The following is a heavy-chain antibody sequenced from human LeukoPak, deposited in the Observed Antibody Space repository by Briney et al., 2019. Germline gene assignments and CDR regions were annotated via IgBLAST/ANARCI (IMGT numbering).Heavy chain of an antibody. Sequence: ASVKVSCKASGYTFTSYGISWVRQAPGQGLEWMGWISAYNGYTNYAQKLQGRVTMTTDTSTSTAYMELRSLRSDDTAVYYCARVTIFGVVTPPDYWGQGTLVTVSS. V-gene: IGHV1-18*01. CDR2: ISAYNGYT. D-gene: IGHD3-3*01. CDR1: GYTFTSYG. J-gene: IGHJ4*02. CDR3: ARVTIFGVVTPPDY.